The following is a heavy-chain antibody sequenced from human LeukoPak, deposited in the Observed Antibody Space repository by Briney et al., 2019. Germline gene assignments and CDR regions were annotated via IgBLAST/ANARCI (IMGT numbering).Heavy chain of an antibody. V-gene: IGHV3-43D*03. CDR2: ISWDGGST. CDR3: AKSSGYGDYRKGFTFDY. D-gene: IGHD4-17*01. Sequence: GGSLRLSCAASGFTFDDYAMHWVRQAPGKGLEWVSLISWDGGSTYYADSVKGRFTISRDNSKNSLYLQMNSLRAEDTALYYCAKSSGYGDYRKGFTFDYWGQGTLVTVSS. J-gene: IGHJ4*02. CDR1: GFTFDDYA.